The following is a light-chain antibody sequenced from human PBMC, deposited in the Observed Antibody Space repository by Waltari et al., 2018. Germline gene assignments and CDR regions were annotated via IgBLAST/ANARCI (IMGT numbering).Light chain of an antibody. J-gene: IGLJ1*01. Sequence: QSVLAQPPSVSGPPGQRVTIFCSGGSSNIGVNVVNWYQHLPGTSPRLLIFTNDRRSSGVPDRFSGSKSGTSASLAISGLQSEDEGHYYCAVWDDNLSGVVFGAGTQVTVL. CDR1: SSNIGVNV. V-gene: IGLV1-44*01. CDR2: TND. CDR3: AVWDDNLSGVV.